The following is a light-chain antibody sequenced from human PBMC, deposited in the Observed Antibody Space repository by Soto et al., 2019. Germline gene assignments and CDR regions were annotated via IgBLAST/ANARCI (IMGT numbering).Light chain of an antibody. J-gene: IGKJ4*01. Sequence: ESVLTQSPATLSLSPGERATLSCRASPSVSNSLAWYQHKPGQAPRLLIYDASNRATGVPTRFSGSGSGTDFTLTISSLAPEDFAVYYCQQSNKWPPVTFGGGTRVEIK. CDR3: QQSNKWPPVT. CDR2: DAS. V-gene: IGKV3-11*01. CDR1: PSVSNS.